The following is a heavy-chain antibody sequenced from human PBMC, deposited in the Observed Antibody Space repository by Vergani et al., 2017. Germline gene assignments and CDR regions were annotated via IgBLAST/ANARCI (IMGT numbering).Heavy chain of an antibody. V-gene: IGHV1-46*01. CDR2: INPSGGHT. CDR1: GFTFSNYY. Sequence: QVQVVQSGAEVKKSGASVKVSCKTSGFTFSNYYMHWVRQAPGQGLEWMGIINPSGGHTNYAQKFQGRLNITRDTSTSTVYMELSSLRSEDTAIYYCAKYLRDSTDGLPDSWGPGTLVIVSS. CDR3: AKYLRDSTDGLPDS. J-gene: IGHJ4*02. D-gene: IGHD2-21*02.